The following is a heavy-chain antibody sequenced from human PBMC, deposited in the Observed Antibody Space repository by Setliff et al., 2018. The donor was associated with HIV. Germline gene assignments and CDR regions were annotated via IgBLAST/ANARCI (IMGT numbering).Heavy chain of an antibody. CDR2: LHYNGNT. Sequence: PSETLSLTCTVSGGSISSYYWTWIRQPPGKGLEWIGYLHYNGNTNSNPSLKSRVTMSVDTSKNQFSLILTSVTAADTAVYYCARSSRVNCGGDCYLFDYWGQGTPVTVSS. V-gene: IGHV4-59*12. CDR3: ARSSRVNCGGDCYLFDY. CDR1: GGSISSYY. D-gene: IGHD2-21*02. J-gene: IGHJ4*02.